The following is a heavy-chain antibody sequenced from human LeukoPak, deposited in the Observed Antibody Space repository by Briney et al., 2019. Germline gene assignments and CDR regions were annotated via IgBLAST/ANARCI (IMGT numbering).Heavy chain of an antibody. Sequence: SETLSLTCAVSGGSISSSNWWSWVRQPPGKGLEWIVEIYHSGSTNYNPSLKSRVTISVDKSKNQFSLKLSSVTAADTAVYYCARDKKQQLFYYCGMDVWGQGTTVTVSS. D-gene: IGHD6-13*01. J-gene: IGHJ6*02. CDR3: ARDKKQQLFYYCGMDV. V-gene: IGHV4-4*02. CDR2: IYHSGST. CDR1: GGSISSSNW.